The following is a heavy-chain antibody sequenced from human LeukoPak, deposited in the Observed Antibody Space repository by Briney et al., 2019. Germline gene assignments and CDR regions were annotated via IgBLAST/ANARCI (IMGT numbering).Heavy chain of an antibody. D-gene: IGHD1-1*01. V-gene: IGHV3-23*01. CDR1: GFTFSSYA. CDR3: AKVKTDVRGRGAFDI. Sequence: GGSLRLSCAASGFTFSSYAMSWVRQAPGKGLEWVSAISGSGGSTYYADSVKGRFTISRDNSKSTLYLQMNSLRAEDTAVYYCAKVKTDVRGRGAFDIWGQGTMVTVSS. CDR2: ISGSGGST. J-gene: IGHJ3*02.